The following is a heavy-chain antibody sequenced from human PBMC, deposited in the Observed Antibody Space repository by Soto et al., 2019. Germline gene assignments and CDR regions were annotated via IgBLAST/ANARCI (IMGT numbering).Heavy chain of an antibody. CDR3: ARDSTVYSSSFYAFDI. V-gene: IGHV3-53*01. D-gene: IGHD6-6*01. CDR1: GFTVSSNY. CDR2: IYSGGST. Sequence: PGGSLRLSCAASGFTVSSNYMSWVRQAPGKGLEWVSVIYSGGSTYYADSVKGRFTISRDNSKNTLYLQMNSLRAEDTAVYYCARDSTVYSSSFYAFDIWGQGTTVTVSS. J-gene: IGHJ3*02.